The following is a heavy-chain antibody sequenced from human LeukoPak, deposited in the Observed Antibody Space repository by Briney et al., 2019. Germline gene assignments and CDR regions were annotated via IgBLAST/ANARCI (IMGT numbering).Heavy chain of an antibody. D-gene: IGHD2-21*01. CDR1: GFKFSNYA. CDR3: AKDRSNAYDYYYMDV. J-gene: IGHJ6*03. Sequence: PGGSLRLSCAGSGFKFSNYAMSWARQVPGKGLEWLSAITGGGRTTRYADSVKGRFTISRDNSKNTLYLQMNGLRVEDTAIYYCAKDRSNAYDYYYMDVWGKGTTVTVSS. V-gene: IGHV3-23*01. CDR2: ITGGGRTT.